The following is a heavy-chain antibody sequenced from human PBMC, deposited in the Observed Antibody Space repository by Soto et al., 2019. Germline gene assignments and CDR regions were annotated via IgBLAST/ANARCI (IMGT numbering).Heavy chain of an antibody. J-gene: IGHJ5*02. CDR1: GFTVSSKY. V-gene: IGHV3-53*01. CDR2: IWSAGLT. D-gene: IGHD2-15*01. Sequence: GGPLRLSGAASGFTVSSKYMNWVRQAPGKGLEWVSIIWSAGLTYYADSVRGRFTISRDISKNILFLQMNNLRAEDSAIYYCARELPPDLWGQGTLVTVSS. CDR3: ARELPPDL.